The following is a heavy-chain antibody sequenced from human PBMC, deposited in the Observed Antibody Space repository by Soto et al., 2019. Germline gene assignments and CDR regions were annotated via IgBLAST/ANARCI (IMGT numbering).Heavy chain of an antibody. CDR3: ARDRCTNGVCYAPSDY. J-gene: IGHJ4*02. CDR2: ISSNGRST. V-gene: IGHV3-64*01. CDR1: GFTFSTHA. Sequence: EVQLVESGGGLVQPGGSLRLSCATSGFTFSTHAMHWVRQAPGKGLEYVSAISSNGRSTYYANSVKGRFTISRDNSKNTLYLQMDSLRAEDMAVYYCARDRCTNGVCYAPSDYWGQGTLVTVSS. D-gene: IGHD2-8*01.